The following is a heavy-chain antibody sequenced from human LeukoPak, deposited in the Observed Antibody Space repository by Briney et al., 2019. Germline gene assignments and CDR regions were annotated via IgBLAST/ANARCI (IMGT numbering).Heavy chain of an antibody. Sequence: SGPTLVNPTQTRTLTCTFSGFSLRTTGVGVGWVRQPPGKALEWLALIYWDDNKLYSPSLRSRVTITKDTPKNQVVLTMTNMALVDTATYYCAHYGDYRFLYYFDHWGQGALVTVSS. D-gene: IGHD4-17*01. CDR1: GFSLRTTGVG. CDR2: IYWDDNK. J-gene: IGHJ4*02. CDR3: AHYGDYRFLYYFDH. V-gene: IGHV2-5*02.